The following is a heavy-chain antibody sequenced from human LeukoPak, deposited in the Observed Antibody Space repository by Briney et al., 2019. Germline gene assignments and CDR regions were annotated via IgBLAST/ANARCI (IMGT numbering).Heavy chain of an antibody. CDR1: GFTFSSYW. Sequence: GGSLRLSCAASGFTFSSYWMHWVRQAPGKGLVWVSRINSDGRSTSYADSVKGRFTISRDNAKNTLYLQMNSLRAEDTAVYYCARVVQNYYYYMDVWGKGTTVTVSS. D-gene: IGHD2-15*01. V-gene: IGHV3-74*01. CDR3: ARVVQNYYYYMDV. J-gene: IGHJ6*03. CDR2: INSDGRST.